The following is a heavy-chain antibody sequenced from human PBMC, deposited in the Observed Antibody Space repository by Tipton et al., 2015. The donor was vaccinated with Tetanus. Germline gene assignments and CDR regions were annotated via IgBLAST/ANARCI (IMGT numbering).Heavy chain of an antibody. CDR2: IYSGGST. D-gene: IGHD2-15*01. CDR1: GGSIRSSSYY. J-gene: IGHJ4*02. CDR3: ARPPLGYCGGGNCFAWFDC. Sequence: TLSLTCTVSGGSIRSSSYYWGWIRQPPGKGLEWIGTIYSGGSTYYNPSLKSRVTISVDTSKNQFSLKLSSVTAADTAAYYCARPPLGYCGGGNCFAWFDCWGQGALVTVSS. V-gene: IGHV4-39*01.